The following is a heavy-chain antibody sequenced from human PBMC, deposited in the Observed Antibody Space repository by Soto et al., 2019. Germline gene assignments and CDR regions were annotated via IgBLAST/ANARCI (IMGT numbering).Heavy chain of an antibody. V-gene: IGHV1-2*02. CDR1: GCTFTVYY. D-gene: IGHD5-18*01. Sequence: AAVKVSCKASGCTFTVYYMHWVRQAPGQGLEWMGWINPNSGGTNYAQKFQGRVTMTRDTSISTAYMELSRLRYDDTAVYYCARDRRIQLWLFDYWGQGTMVTVSS. J-gene: IGHJ4*02. CDR2: INPNSGGT. CDR3: ARDRRIQLWLFDY.